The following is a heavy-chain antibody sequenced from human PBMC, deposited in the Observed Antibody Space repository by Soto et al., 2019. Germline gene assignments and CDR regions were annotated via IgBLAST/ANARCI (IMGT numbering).Heavy chain of an antibody. D-gene: IGHD6-13*01. CDR1: RYTFTNHG. J-gene: IGHJ4*02. CDR2: ISPYNGDT. CDR3: ARGGISSSEGLDY. Sequence: SVKGSCKATRYTFTNHGISWVRQAPGEGLEWMGWISPYNGDTNNAQKFQGRVTMTTDTPTNTGFMELTRLTSDDTAVYYCARGGISSSEGLDYWGQGTLVTVSS. V-gene: IGHV1-18*01.